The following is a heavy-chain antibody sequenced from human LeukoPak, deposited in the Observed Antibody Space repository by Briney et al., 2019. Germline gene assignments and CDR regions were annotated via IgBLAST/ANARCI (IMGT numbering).Heavy chain of an antibody. Sequence: SETLSLTCGVYGGSFSGYHWTWIRQPPGKGLEWIGEISHSGSTNYNPSLESRVTISIDTSRNQFSLKLSSVTAADTAVYYCARKLWLFNAFDIWGQGTMVTVSS. CDR1: GGSFSGYH. V-gene: IGHV4-34*01. D-gene: IGHD5-18*01. CDR2: ISHSGST. J-gene: IGHJ3*02. CDR3: ARKLWLFNAFDI.